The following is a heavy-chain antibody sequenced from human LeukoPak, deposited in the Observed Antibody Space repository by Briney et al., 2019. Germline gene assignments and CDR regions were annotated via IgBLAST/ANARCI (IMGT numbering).Heavy chain of an antibody. V-gene: IGHV1-18*01. CDR2: ISAYNGNT. Sequence: ASVKVSCKVSGYTLTELSMHWVRQAPGQGLEWMGWISAYNGNTNYAQKLQGRVTMTTDTSTSTAYMELRSLRSDDTAVYYCARVFPIGSGWFFDYWGQGTLVTVSS. J-gene: IGHJ4*02. CDR1: GYTLTELS. D-gene: IGHD6-19*01. CDR3: ARVFPIGSGWFFDY.